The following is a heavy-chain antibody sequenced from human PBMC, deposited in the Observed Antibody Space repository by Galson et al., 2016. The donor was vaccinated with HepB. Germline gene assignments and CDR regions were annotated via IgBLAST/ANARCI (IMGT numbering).Heavy chain of an antibody. J-gene: IGHJ6*02. CDR1: GFTFSSHA. CDR3: ARDPRSGSWLGDYRMDV. CDR2: ISYDGNNR. Sequence: SLRLSCAAAGFTFSSHALHWVRQAPGKGLEWVALISYDGNNRYYAHPVKGRFTISRDNPKNTLDLQMSSLRVEDTALYYCARDPRSGSWLGDYRMDVWGQGTTVTVSS. V-gene: IGHV3-30*04. D-gene: IGHD6-13*01.